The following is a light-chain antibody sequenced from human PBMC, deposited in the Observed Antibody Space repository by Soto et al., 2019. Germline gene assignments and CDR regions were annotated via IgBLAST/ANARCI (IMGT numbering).Light chain of an antibody. V-gene: IGLV2-14*01. CDR1: SSDVRGYNS. Sequence: QSALTQPASVSGSPGQSITISCTGTSSDVRGYNSVSWYQQHPGKAPKLMIYEVSNRPSGVSNRFSGSKSGNTASLTISGLQAEDEADYYCSSYTTSSTLLYVFGTGTKLTVL. J-gene: IGLJ1*01. CDR2: EVS. CDR3: SSYTTSSTLLYV.